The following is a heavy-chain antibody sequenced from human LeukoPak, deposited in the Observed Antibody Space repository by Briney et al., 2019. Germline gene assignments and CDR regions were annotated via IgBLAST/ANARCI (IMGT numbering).Heavy chain of an antibody. V-gene: IGHV1-8*01. CDR2: MNPNSGNT. D-gene: IGHD1-26*01. J-gene: IGHJ3*02. Sequence: ASVKVSCKASGYTFTTYDINWVRQATGQGLEWMGWMNPNSGNTGYAQKFQGRVTMTRNTSVSTVYMELSSLRSEDTAVYYCARGRELVVDAFDIWGQGTMVTVSS. CDR1: GYTFTTYD. CDR3: ARGRELVVDAFDI.